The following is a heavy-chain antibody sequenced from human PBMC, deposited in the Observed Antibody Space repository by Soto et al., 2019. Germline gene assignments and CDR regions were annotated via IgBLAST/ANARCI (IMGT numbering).Heavy chain of an antibody. CDR3: ARDPRYCNGGECHPSLGWFDS. CDR2: IKGDGSST. D-gene: IGHD2-8*02. J-gene: IGHJ5*01. Sequence: EVQLVESGGGLVQPGGSLRLSCAASGFTFSAYWMHWVRQAPGKGLVWVARIKGDGSSTNYADSVKGRFTISRNNAENTVYLQMSSLGTEDAAVYYCARDPRYCNGGECHPSLGWFDSWGQGTLVTVSS. CDR1: GFTFSAYW. V-gene: IGHV3-74*01.